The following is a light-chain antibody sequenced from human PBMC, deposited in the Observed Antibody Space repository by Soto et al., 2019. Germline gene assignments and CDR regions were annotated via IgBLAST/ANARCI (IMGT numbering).Light chain of an antibody. V-gene: IGKV1-39*01. CDR3: QQSYNFPRT. J-gene: IGKJ1*01. CDR2: SAY. CDR1: QNIDTY. Sequence: DIQMTQSPSSLSASVGDRVTITCRASQNIDTYLNWYLQKPGQAPKLLIYSAYSLQSGVSPRFSGDGSGTDFTLTNSSLQPEDFATYYCQQSYNFPRTFGQGTTV.